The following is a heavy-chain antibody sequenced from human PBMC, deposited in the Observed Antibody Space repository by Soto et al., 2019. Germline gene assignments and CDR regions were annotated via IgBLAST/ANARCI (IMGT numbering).Heavy chain of an antibody. Sequence: TSETLCLPWTVACGSSIAYYWRWVRQPPGKGLEWIGYIYHSGSTNYNPSLESRVTMSVDTSKNQFSLKLSSVTAADTAVYYCARVWGIAARQGPLTFDYWGQGTLVTV. CDR3: ARVWGIAARQGPLTFDY. CDR2: IYHSGST. D-gene: IGHD6-6*01. CDR1: CGSSIAYY. J-gene: IGHJ4*02. V-gene: IGHV4-59*12.